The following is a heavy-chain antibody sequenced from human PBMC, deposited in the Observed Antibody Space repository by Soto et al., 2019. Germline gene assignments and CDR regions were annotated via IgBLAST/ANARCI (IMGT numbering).Heavy chain of an antibody. CDR2: ISGSGGST. Sequence: GGSLRLSCAASGFTFSSYAMSWVRQAPGKGLEWVSAISGSGGSTYYADSVKGRFTISRDNSKNTLYLQMNSLRAEDTAVYYCAVTSQNIPGYFDYWGQGTPVTVSS. CDR1: GFTFSSYA. CDR3: AVTSQNIPGYFDY. J-gene: IGHJ4*02. D-gene: IGHD2-2*01. V-gene: IGHV3-23*01.